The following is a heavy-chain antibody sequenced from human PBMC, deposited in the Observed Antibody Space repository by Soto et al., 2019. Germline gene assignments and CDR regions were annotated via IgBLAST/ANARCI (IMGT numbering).Heavy chain of an antibody. D-gene: IGHD3-10*01. J-gene: IGHJ6*04. V-gene: IGHV4-34*02. Sequence: QVQLQQWGAGLLKPSETLSLTCAVYGGSFTGNYRSWIRQPPGKGLEWIGEINHSGDTNYYPSLLSGVALSVVTSKTQFSLKVTPVTAAATAVDYCASVRGVRGSIIATYYSYGLDVCGEGTTATVSS. CDR1: GGSFTGNY. CDR2: INHSGDT. CDR3: ASVRGVRGSIIATYYSYGLDV.